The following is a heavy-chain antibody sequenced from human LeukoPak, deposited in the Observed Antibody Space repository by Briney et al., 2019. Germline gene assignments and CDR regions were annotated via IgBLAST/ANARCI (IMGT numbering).Heavy chain of an antibody. Sequence: PGGSLRLSCAASGFTFSNYEMNWVRQAPGKGLEWVSHISSSGSTIHYADSVKGRFTISRDNAKNSLFLQMNSLRAEDTAVFFCAREGITMLQGVFDYWGQGTPVTVSS. CDR3: AREGITMLQGVFDY. CDR2: ISSSGSTI. J-gene: IGHJ4*02. CDR1: GFTFSNYE. D-gene: IGHD3-10*01. V-gene: IGHV3-48*03.